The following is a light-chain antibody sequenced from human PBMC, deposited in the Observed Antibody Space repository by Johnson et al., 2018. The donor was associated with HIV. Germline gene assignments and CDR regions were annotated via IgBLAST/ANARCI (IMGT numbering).Light chain of an antibody. V-gene: IGLV1-51*01. Sequence: QAVLTQPPSVSAAPGQKVTISCSGSSSNIGNNYVSWYQQLPGTAPKLLIYDNNKRPSGIPDRFSGSKSGTSATLGITGLQTGDDADYYCGTWVSSLSVVFGTGTKVTVL. CDR3: GTWVSSLSVV. CDR2: DNN. CDR1: SSNIGNNY. J-gene: IGLJ1*01.